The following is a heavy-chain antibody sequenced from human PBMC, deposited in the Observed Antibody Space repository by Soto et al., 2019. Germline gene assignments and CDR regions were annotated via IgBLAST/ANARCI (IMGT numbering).Heavy chain of an antibody. D-gene: IGHD1-26*01. CDR2: IYYSGST. CDR3: ARLGELPAFDY. V-gene: IGHV4-39*01. J-gene: IGHJ4*02. Sequence: SETLSLTCTVSGGSISSSSYYWGWIRQPPGKGLEWIGSIYYSGSTYYNPSLKSRVTISVDTSKNQFSLKLSSVTAADTAVYYCARLGELPAFDYWGQGTLVTVSS. CDR1: GGSISSSSYY.